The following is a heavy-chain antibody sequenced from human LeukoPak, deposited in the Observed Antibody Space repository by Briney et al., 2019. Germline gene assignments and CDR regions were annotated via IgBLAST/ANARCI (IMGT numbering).Heavy chain of an antibody. V-gene: IGHV4-59*01. CDR1: SDSMSSSY. Sequence: SETLSLTCTVSSDSMSSSYWSWIRQPPGKGLEWIGYIYYSGSTNYNPSLKSRVAISVDTSKNQFSLKLNSVTAADTAVYYCARGYCSSTICFQYFHHWGQGTLVTVSS. D-gene: IGHD2-2*01. J-gene: IGHJ1*01. CDR2: IYYSGST. CDR3: ARGYCSSTICFQYFHH.